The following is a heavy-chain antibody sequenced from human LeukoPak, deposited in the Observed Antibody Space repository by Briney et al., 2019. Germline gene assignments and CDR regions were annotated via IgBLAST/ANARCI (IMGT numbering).Heavy chain of an antibody. CDR1: GFTFSSYA. D-gene: IGHD3-22*01. J-gene: IGHJ4*02. Sequence: GGSLRLSCAASGFTFSSYAMHWVRQAPGKGLEWVAVISYDGSNKYYADSVKGRFTISRDNSKNTLYLQMNSLRAEDTAVYYCASQYDSSGYYAGLDYWGQGTLVTVSS. CDR2: ISYDGSNK. V-gene: IGHV3-30-3*01. CDR3: ASQYDSSGYYAGLDY.